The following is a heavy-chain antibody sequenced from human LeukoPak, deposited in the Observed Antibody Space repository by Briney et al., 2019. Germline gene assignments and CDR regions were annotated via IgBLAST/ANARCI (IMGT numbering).Heavy chain of an antibody. V-gene: IGHV4-59*12. J-gene: IGHJ4*02. D-gene: IGHD6-13*01. CDR3: ARDGIGAAAGCFDY. CDR2: IYYSGST. CDR1: GGSISSYY. Sequence: SETLSLTCTVSGGSISSYYWSWIRQPPGKGLEWIGYIYYSGSTNYNPSLKSRVTISVDTSKNQFSLKLSSVTAADTAVYYCARDGIGAAAGCFDYWGQGTLVTVSS.